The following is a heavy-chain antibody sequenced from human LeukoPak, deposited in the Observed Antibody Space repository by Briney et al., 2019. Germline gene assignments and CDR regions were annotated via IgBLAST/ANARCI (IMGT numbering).Heavy chain of an antibody. D-gene: IGHD4-17*01. V-gene: IGHV2-5*02. CDR2: IYWDDDK. CDR3: ARENDYGDYLY. J-gene: IGHJ4*02. CDR1: RFSLSTSGVG. Sequence: ESGPTLVKPTQTLTLTCTFSRFSLSTSGVGVGWIRQPPGKALEWLALIYWDDDKRYSPSLKNRLTITKDTSKNQVVLTMTNMDPVDTATYYCARENDYGDYLYWGQGTLVTVSS.